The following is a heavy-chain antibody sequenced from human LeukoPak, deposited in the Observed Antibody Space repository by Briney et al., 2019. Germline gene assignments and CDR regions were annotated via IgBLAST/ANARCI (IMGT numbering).Heavy chain of an antibody. Sequence: KPSXXXXXTCTXSGGSISSYYXSWIRQPPGKGLEWIGYIYYSGSTNYNPSLKSRVTISVDTSKNQFSLKLSSVTAADTAVYYCARTEWLVDAFDIWGQGTMVTVSS. J-gene: IGHJ3*02. D-gene: IGHD3-3*01. CDR3: ARTEWLVDAFDI. V-gene: IGHV4-59*01. CDR1: GGSISSYY. CDR2: IYYSGST.